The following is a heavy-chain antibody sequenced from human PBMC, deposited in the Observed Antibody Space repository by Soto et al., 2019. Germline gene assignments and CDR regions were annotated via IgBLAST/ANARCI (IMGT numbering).Heavy chain of an antibody. CDR3: ARGGYCSGGSCPHLYFDP. Sequence: SETLSLTCTVSGGSISSGGYYWSWIRQHPGKGLEWIGYIYYSGSTYYNPSLKSRVTISVDTSKNQFSLKLSSVTAADTAVYYCARGGYCSGGSCPHLYFDPWGQGTLGTVSS. CDR2: IYYSGST. CDR1: GGSISSGGYY. J-gene: IGHJ5*02. V-gene: IGHV4-31*03. D-gene: IGHD2-15*01.